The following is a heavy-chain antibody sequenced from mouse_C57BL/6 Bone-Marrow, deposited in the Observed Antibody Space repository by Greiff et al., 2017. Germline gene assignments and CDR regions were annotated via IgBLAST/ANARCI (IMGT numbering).Heavy chain of an antibody. CDR2: ISDGGSYT. Sequence: DVKLVESGGGLVKPGGSLKLSCAASGFTFSSYAMSWVRQTPEKRLEWVATISDGGSYTYYPDNVKGRFTISRDNAKNTLYLQMSRLKSEDTAMYYCARQGPHAMDYWGQGTSVTVSS. CDR3: ARQGPHAMDY. V-gene: IGHV5-4*03. D-gene: IGHD3-3*01. CDR1: GFTFSSYA. J-gene: IGHJ4*01.